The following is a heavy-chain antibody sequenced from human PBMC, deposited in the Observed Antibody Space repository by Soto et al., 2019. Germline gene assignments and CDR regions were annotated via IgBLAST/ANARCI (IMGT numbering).Heavy chain of an antibody. D-gene: IGHD2-15*01. Sequence: SQTLSLTCAISGDSVSSNSAACNWIRQSPSRGLEWLGRTYYRSKWYNDYAVSVKSRITINPDTSKNQFSLQLNSVTPEDTAVYYCARESNILSLAGLDYWGQGTLVTVSS. V-gene: IGHV6-1*01. CDR2: TYYRSKWYN. J-gene: IGHJ4*02. CDR1: GDSVSSNSAA. CDR3: ARESNILSLAGLDY.